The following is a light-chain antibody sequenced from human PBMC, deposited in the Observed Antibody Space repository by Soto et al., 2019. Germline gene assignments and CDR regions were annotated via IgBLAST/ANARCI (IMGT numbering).Light chain of an antibody. J-gene: IGKJ5*01. CDR3: QQSYSTPIS. CDR1: QSISSH. V-gene: IGKV1-39*01. CDR2: TAS. Sequence: DIRMTQSPSSLSASVGDTFTITCRASQSISSHLNWYQQKPGKAPNLLMYTASNLQSGVPSRFSGSGSGTDFTLTISSLQPEDFATYYCQQSYSTPISFGQGTRWRL.